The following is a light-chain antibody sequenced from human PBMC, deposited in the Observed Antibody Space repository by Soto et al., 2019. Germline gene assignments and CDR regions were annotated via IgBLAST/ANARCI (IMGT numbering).Light chain of an antibody. CDR1: NCNIRSNF. V-gene: IGLV1-47*02. CDR2: SYN. Sequence: QSVLTQPPSASGTPGQRVTISCSGSNCNIRSNFVYWYQHLPGTTPKLLIFSYNQRPSGVPDRFSGSKSGTSASLAISGLRSEDEADYYCATWDDSLSGWVFGGGTKLTVL. CDR3: ATWDDSLSGWV. J-gene: IGLJ3*02.